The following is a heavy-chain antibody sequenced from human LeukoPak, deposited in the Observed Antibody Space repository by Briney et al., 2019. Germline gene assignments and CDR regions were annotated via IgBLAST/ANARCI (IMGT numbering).Heavy chain of an antibody. CDR2: IYYSGST. J-gene: IGHJ4*02. D-gene: IGHD2/OR15-2a*01. Sequence: SETLSLTCTVSGGSISSYYWSWIRQPPGKGLEWIGYIYYSGSTNYNPTLKSRVTISVHTSKNQFSLKLSSVTAADTAVYYCARLLPSMLSAYSFDYWGQGTLVTVSS. V-gene: IGHV4-59*08. CDR1: GGSISSYY. CDR3: ARLLPSMLSAYSFDY.